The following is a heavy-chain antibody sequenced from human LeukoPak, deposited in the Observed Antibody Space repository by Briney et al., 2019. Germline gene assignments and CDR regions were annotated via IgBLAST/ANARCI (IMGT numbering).Heavy chain of an antibody. CDR2: IYYSGST. CDR3: AATDYSDYGYPFDI. CDR1: GGSISSHY. J-gene: IGHJ3*02. V-gene: IGHV4-59*08. D-gene: IGHD4-17*01. Sequence: PSETLSLTCTVSGGSISSHYWSWIRQPPGKGLEWIGYIYYSGSTNYNPSLKSRVTISVDTSKNQFSLKLSSVTAADTAVYYCAATDYSDYGYPFDIWGQGTMVTVSS.